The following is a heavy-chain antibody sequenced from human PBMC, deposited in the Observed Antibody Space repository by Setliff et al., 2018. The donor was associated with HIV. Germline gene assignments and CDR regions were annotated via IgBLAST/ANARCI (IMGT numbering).Heavy chain of an antibody. CDR3: ARNRVPSPL. J-gene: IGHJ4*02. V-gene: IGHV4-39*07. CDR2: IYYTGST. Sequence: TLSLTCTVSGGSISSTTYYWSWIRQPPGKGLEWIGSIYYTGSTDYNPSLMSRVTISLDTPKNQFSLKLNSVIAADTAVYYCARNRVPSPLWGQGTLVTVSS. CDR1: GGSISSTTYY.